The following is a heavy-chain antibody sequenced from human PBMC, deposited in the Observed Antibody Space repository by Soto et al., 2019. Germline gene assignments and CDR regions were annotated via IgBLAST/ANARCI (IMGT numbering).Heavy chain of an antibody. V-gene: IGHV3-15*07. D-gene: IGHD2-2*01. J-gene: IGHJ6*04. CDR1: GFTLSAVW. Sequence: EVQLVESGGGLVNPGESLRLSCAASGFTLSAVWVNWVRQAPRKGLEWVGRIKRETFGATIDYATPLKYRFVISRDDSANTLNLQMNSRKLEDTAVYYCSTVSAQLISPSIYYYRMDVWGSGTRVTVSA. CDR3: STVSAQLISPSIYYYRMDV. CDR2: IKRETFGATI.